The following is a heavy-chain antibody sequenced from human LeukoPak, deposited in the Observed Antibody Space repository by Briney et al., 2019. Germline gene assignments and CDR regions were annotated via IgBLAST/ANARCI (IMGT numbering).Heavy chain of an antibody. CDR2: INPNSGDT. V-gene: IGHV1-2*06. CDR1: GYTFIAYY. Sequence: ASVKVSCKASGYTFIAYYMHWVRRAPGHGLEWMGRINPNSGDTNYAQNFQGRVTMTRDTSISTAYMELSSLRSGDTAVYYCAKSDAHESWGQGTLVTVSA. J-gene: IGHJ4*02. CDR3: AKSDAHES.